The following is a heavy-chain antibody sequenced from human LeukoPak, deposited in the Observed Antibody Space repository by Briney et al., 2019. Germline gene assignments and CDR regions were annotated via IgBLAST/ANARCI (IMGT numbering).Heavy chain of an antibody. Sequence: PGGSLRLSCVAPGFTFSSYAMWSGRQAPGKGLEWVSAISGSGGSTYYADSVKGRFTISRDNSKNTLYLQMNSLRAEDTAVYYCAKGGHGSDHPRGGGFHHWGQGTLVTVSS. CDR2: ISGSGGST. J-gene: IGHJ1*01. CDR3: AKGGHGSDHPRGGGFHH. D-gene: IGHD3-10*01. CDR1: GFTFSSYA. V-gene: IGHV3-23*01.